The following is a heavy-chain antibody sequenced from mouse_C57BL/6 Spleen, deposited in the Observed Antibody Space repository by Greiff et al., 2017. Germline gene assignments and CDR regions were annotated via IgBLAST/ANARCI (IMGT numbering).Heavy chain of an antibody. V-gene: IGHV6-3*01. J-gene: IGHJ2*01. CDR3: TRDTVVVDFDY. CDR2: IRLKSDNYAT. Sequence: EVKLVESGGGLVQPGGSMKLSCVASGFTFSNHWMNWVRQSPEKGLEWVAQIRLKSDNYATHYAESVKGRFTIARDDSKSSVYLQMNNLRAEDTGIYYCTRDTVVVDFDYWGQGTTLTVSS. CDR1: GFTFSNHW. D-gene: IGHD1-1*01.